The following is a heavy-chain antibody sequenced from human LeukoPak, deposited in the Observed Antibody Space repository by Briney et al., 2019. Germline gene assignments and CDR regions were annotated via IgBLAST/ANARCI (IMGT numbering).Heavy chain of an antibody. CDR2: IYSGGTT. CDR3: ARGAGDDTSGSRMKGAFDY. Sequence: PGGSLRLSCAASGFTVSSNYMSWVRQAPGKGLEWVSVIYSGGTTYYADSVKGRFTISRHIPRNTLYLQMNSLRAEDTAVYYCARGAGDDTSGSRMKGAFDYWGQGTLVTVSS. J-gene: IGHJ4*02. CDR1: GFTVSSNY. V-gene: IGHV3-53*04. D-gene: IGHD3-22*01.